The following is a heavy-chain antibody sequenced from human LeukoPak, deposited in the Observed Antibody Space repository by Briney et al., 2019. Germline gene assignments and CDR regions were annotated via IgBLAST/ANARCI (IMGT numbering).Heavy chain of an antibody. CDR3: AREGRGYSYAFEY. D-gene: IGHD5-18*01. Sequence: GGSLRLSFAASVFTFINYWMHWVRQAPGKGLGWVSRINSDGSSTTYANSVKGRFTLSRDHGQNTLYLQMNSLRAEDTAVYYCAREGRGYSYAFEYWGQGTLVTVSS. J-gene: IGHJ4*02. CDR1: VFTFINYW. V-gene: IGHV3-74*01. CDR2: INSDGSST.